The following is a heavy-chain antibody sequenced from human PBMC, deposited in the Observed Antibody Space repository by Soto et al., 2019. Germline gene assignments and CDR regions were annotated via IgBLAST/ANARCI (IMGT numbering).Heavy chain of an antibody. CDR1: GGFNSYS. J-gene: IGHJ5*02. CDR3: ARGGPVIIPAATNWFDP. V-gene: IGHV1-69*06. Sequence: QVQLVQSGAEVKKPGSSVKVSCKGSGGFNSYSISWVRQAPGQGLEWMGGIIPIFATPRYAQKFQGRVTITADKSTSTAYMELSRLTPEDTAVYYCARGGPVIIPAATNWFDPWGQGTLVSVSS. CDR2: IIPIFATP. D-gene: IGHD2-2*01.